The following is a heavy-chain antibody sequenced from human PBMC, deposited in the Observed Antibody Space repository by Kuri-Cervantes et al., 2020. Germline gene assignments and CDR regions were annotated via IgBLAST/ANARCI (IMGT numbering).Heavy chain of an antibody. V-gene: IGHV4-30-4*01. J-gene: IGHJ6*02. CDR2: IYYSGST. Sequence: LRLSCTVPGGSISSGDYYWSWIRQPPGKGLEWIGYIYYSGSTYYNPSLKSRVTISVDTSKNQFSLKLSSVTAADTAVYYCARDRMAHVVPAAISYYYYYGMDVWGQGTTVTVSS. CDR3: ARDRMAHVVPAAISYYYYYGMDV. D-gene: IGHD2-2*01. CDR1: GGSISSGDYY.